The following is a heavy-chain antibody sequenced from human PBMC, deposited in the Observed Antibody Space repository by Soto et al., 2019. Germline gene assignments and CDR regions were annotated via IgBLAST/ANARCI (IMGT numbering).Heavy chain of an antibody. CDR1: GYSFTSYW. Sequence: SLKISCKGSGYSFTSYWIGWVRQMPGKGLEWMGIIYPGDSDTRYSPSFQGQVTISADKSISTAYLQWSSLKASDTAMYYCASGSSSEYYYYGMDVWGQGTTVTVSS. J-gene: IGHJ6*02. D-gene: IGHD6-6*01. CDR3: ASGSSSEYYYYGMDV. CDR2: IYPGDSDT. V-gene: IGHV5-51*01.